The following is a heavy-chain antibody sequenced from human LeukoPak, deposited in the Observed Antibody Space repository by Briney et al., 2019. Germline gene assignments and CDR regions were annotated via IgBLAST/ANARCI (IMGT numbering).Heavy chain of an antibody. V-gene: IGHV4-39*07. Sequence: SETLSLTCTVSGGSISSSSYYWGWIRQPPGKGLEWIGSIYYSGSTYYNPSLKSRVTISVDTSKNQFSLKLSSVTAADTAVYYCARDRRDGYYDSSGYYGDAFDIWGQGTMVTVSS. CDR1: GGSISSSSYY. CDR3: ARDRRDGYYDSSGYYGDAFDI. CDR2: IYYSGST. J-gene: IGHJ3*02. D-gene: IGHD3-22*01.